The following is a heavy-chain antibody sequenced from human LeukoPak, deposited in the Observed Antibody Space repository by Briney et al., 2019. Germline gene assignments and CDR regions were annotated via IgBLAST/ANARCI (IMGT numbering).Heavy chain of an antibody. J-gene: IGHJ4*02. V-gene: IGHV3-21*01. CDR3: ARAAAGNFDY. Sequence: GGSLRLSCAASGFTFSSYSMNWVRQGPGKGLEWVSSISSSSSYIYYADSVKGRFTISRDNAKNSLYLQMNSLRAEDTAVYYCARAAAGNFDYWGQGTLVTVSS. D-gene: IGHD6-13*01. CDR1: GFTFSSYS. CDR2: ISSSSSYI.